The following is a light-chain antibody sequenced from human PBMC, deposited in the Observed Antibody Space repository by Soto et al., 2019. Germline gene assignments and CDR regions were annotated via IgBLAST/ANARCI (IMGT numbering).Light chain of an antibody. J-gene: IGKJ1*01. Sequence: DTQITQSPSSLSASVGDRVTITCRASQSISTYLNWYQQKPGKAPRLLIYAASSLQSGVPSRFSGSGSETDFTLTISSLQPEDFASYFCQQSHSAPWTFGQGTKVDIK. CDR2: AAS. V-gene: IGKV1-39*01. CDR1: QSISTY. CDR3: QQSHSAPWT.